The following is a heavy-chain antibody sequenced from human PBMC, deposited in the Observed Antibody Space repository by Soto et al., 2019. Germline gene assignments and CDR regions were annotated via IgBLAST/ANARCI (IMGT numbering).Heavy chain of an antibody. CDR1: GFTFSSYG. CDR3: ARDPGGDYYFDY. Sequence: QVQLVESGGGVVQPGRSLRLSCAASGFTFSSYGMHWVRQAPGKGLEWVAVIWYDGSNKYYADSVKGRVTISRDNSKNTLYLQMNSLRSEDTAVYYCARDPGGDYYFDYWGQGTLVTVSS. J-gene: IGHJ4*02. D-gene: IGHD4-17*01. V-gene: IGHV3-33*01. CDR2: IWYDGSNK.